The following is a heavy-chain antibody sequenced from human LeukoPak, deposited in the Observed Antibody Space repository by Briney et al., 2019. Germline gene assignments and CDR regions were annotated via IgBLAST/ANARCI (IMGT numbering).Heavy chain of an antibody. D-gene: IGHD3-9*01. V-gene: IGHV5-51*01. CDR2: IYPGDSDT. CDR1: GSSFTSYW. CDR3: ARVLTGYTRDAFDI. Sequence: GASLKISWKGSGSSFTSYWIGWVRQMPGKGLEWMGIIYPGDSDTRYSPSFQGQVTISADKSISTAYLQWSSLKASDTAMYYCARVLTGYTRDAFDIWGQGTMVTVSS. J-gene: IGHJ3*02.